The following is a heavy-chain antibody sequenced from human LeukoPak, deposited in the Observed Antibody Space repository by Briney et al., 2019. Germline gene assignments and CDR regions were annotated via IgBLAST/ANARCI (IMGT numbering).Heavy chain of an antibody. Sequence: ASVNVSCKASGYTFTGYNMHWVRQAPGQGLEWMGWINPNSGGTNYAQKFQGRVTMTRDTSISTAYMELSRLRSDDTAVFYCAGDSVLLWFGESIRGWFDAWGQGTLVTVSS. CDR1: GYTFTGYN. D-gene: IGHD3-10*01. J-gene: IGHJ5*02. CDR2: INPNSGGT. CDR3: AGDSVLLWFGESIRGWFDA. V-gene: IGHV1-2*02.